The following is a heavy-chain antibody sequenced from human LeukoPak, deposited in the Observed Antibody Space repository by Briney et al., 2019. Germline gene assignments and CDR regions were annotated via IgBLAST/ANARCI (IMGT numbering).Heavy chain of an antibody. CDR1: GFTFSSYA. CDR3: ARDTGGGYSYGYPDY. J-gene: IGHJ4*02. V-gene: IGHV3-30-3*01. Sequence: PGGSLRLSCAASGFTFSSYAMHWVRQAPGKGLEWVAVISYDGSNKYYADSVKGRFTISRDNSKNTLYLQMNSLRAEDTAVYYCARDTGGGYSYGYPDYWGQGTLVTVSS. CDR2: ISYDGSNK. D-gene: IGHD5-18*01.